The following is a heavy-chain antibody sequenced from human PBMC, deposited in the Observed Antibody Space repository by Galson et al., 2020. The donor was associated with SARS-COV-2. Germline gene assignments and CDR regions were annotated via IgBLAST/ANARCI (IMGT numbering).Heavy chain of an antibody. V-gene: IGHV3-30*18. CDR1: GFTFSSEG. J-gene: IGHJ4*02. D-gene: IGHD3-16*01. Sequence: GESLKISCTASGFTFSSEGMHWVRLAPGKGLEWVSLISYDGGNKYYADSVKGRFTISRDNSKTTLFLQMNSLRPEDTAMYYCAKSRFYYDASPADYWGRGTLVAVSS. CDR3: AKSRFYYDASPADY. CDR2: ISYDGGNK.